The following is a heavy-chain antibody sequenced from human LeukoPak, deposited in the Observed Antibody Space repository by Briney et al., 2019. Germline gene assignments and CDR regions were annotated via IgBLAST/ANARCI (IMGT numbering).Heavy chain of an antibody. CDR2: ISTSNSNT. CDR1: GYTFTTYG. J-gene: IGHJ3*02. D-gene: IGHD2-2*02. Sequence: ASVKVSCKASGYTFTTYGINWLRQAPGQGLAWMGWISTSNSNTHYAQNLQCRVTMTTDASTSSAYMELRSLRSDDTAVYYRARGIPPGDAFDIWGQGTMVTVSS. V-gene: IGHV1-18*01. CDR3: ARGIPPGDAFDI.